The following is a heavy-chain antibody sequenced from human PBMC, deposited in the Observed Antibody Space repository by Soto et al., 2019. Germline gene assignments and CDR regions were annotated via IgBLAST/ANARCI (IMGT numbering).Heavy chain of an antibody. CDR3: ASGRGGHCSRRKCNRCLEP. V-gene: IGHV1-8*01. CDR2: MNPNTGDT. CDR1: GATFSKYE. Sequence: GXSVEGSFRAPGATFSKYETVWVRQPSGQGLEWMGWMNPNTGDTVYSQRFQGRVTLSRDTTISTAYMELISLRYEDTGVYYCASGRGGHCSRRKCNRCLEPWGQRTLVIVSS. J-gene: IGHJ5*02. D-gene: IGHD2-15*01.